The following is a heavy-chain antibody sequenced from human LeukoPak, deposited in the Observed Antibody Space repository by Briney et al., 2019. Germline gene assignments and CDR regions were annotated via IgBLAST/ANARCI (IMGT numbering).Heavy chain of an antibody. CDR2: IIPIFGTA. CDR3: AREEWAAAAPFDP. J-gene: IGHJ5*02. D-gene: IGHD6-13*01. V-gene: IGHV1-69*06. Sequence: SVKVSCKASGGTFSSYAISWVRQAPGQGLEWMGGIIPIFGTANYAQKFQGRVTITADKSTSTAYMELSSLRSEDTAVYYCAREEWAAAAPFDPWGQGTLVTVSS. CDR1: GGTFSSYA.